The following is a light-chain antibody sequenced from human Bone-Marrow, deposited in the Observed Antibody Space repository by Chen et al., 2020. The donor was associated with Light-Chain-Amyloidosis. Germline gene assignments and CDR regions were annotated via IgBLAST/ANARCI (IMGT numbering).Light chain of an antibody. Sequence: DIVMTQSPPSLPVTPGEPASISCRSSQSLLHSNGYNYLDWYLQKPGQSPQLLIYLGSNRASGVPDRFSGSGSGTDFTLKISRVEAEDAGVYYCMQALQTSFTFGPGTKVDIK. CDR3: MQALQTSFT. CDR1: QSLLHSNGYNY. J-gene: IGKJ3*01. CDR2: LGS. V-gene: IGKV2-28*01.